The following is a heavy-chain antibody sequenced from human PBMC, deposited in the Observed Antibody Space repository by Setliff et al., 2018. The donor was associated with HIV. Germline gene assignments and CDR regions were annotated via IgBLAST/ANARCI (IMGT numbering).Heavy chain of an antibody. CDR1: GHTFTKLI. CDR2: INAGNGNT. D-gene: IGHD3-22*01. Sequence: GASVKVSCKASGHTFTKLILHWVRQAPGQRLEWMGWINAGNGNTKYSQNFQGRVTITRDTSASTAYMELSSLRSEDTAVYYCARAGYYYASSGYYDGDISYYFDYWGQGTLVTVSS. CDR3: ARAGYYYASSGYYDGDISYYFDY. J-gene: IGHJ4*02. V-gene: IGHV1-3*01.